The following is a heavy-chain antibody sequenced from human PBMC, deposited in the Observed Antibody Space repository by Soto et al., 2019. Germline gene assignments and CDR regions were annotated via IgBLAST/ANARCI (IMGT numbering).Heavy chain of an antibody. Sequence: PGESLKISCAVSGFTFNNSGMHWIRQAPGKGLEWVAVISFDGSETYYADSMKGRFTISRDNSKNMLQLQMNSLRAEDTAIYYCAKDRVPGAYGHYYGMDVWGQGTTVTVSS. V-gene: IGHV3-30*18. J-gene: IGHJ6*02. D-gene: IGHD6-19*01. CDR3: AKDRVPGAYGHYYGMDV. CDR2: ISFDGSET. CDR1: GFTFNNSG.